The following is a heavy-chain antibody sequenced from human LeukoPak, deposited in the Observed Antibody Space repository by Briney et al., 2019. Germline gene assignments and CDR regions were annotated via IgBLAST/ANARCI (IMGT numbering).Heavy chain of an antibody. CDR2: IYYSGST. CDR1: GGSISSGGYY. J-gene: IGHJ5*02. Sequence: SQTLSLTCTVSGGSISSGGYYWSWICQHTGKGLEWIGYIYYSGSTHYNPSLKSRVTISVDTSKNQSSLKLSSVTAADTAVYYCARDMTDWWFDPWGQGTLVTVSS. V-gene: IGHV4-31*03. D-gene: IGHD3-9*01. CDR3: ARDMTDWWFDP.